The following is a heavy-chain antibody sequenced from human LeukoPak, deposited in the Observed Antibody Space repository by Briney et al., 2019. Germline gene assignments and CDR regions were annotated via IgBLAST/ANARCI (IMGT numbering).Heavy chain of an antibody. Sequence: SETLSLTCTVSGGSISTYYWSWIRQPPGKGLEWIGYIYYSGSTNYNPSLKSRVTTSVDTSKNQFSLKLSSVTAADTAVYYCARDTGTVFDYWGQGTLVTVSS. J-gene: IGHJ4*02. CDR3: ARDTGTVFDY. CDR1: GGSISTYY. CDR2: IYYSGST. D-gene: IGHD4-17*01. V-gene: IGHV4-59*01.